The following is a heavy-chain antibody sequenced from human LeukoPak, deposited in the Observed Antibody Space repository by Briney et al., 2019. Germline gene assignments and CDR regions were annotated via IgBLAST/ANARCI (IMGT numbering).Heavy chain of an antibody. Sequence: SETPSLTCSVSGDSITDYYWSWIRQPPGKGLEWIGYIYYSGSTKYNPSLKSRVTISVDTSKNQFSLKLNSVTAADTAVYYCAGEFRFLEWPPYYYYGMDVWGQGTTVTVSS. V-gene: IGHV4-59*01. CDR2: IYYSGST. CDR3: AGEFRFLEWPPYYYYGMDV. D-gene: IGHD3-3*01. CDR1: GDSITDYY. J-gene: IGHJ6*02.